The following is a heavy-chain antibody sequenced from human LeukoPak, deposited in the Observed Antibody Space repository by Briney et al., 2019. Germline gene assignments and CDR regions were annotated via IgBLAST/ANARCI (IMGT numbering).Heavy chain of an antibody. CDR3: ARDSEMATIPTYFDY. Sequence: SRDNSKNTLYLQMNSLRAEDTAVYYCARDSEMATIPTYFDYWGQGTLVTVSS. D-gene: IGHD5-24*01. V-gene: IGHV3-30*07. J-gene: IGHJ4*02.